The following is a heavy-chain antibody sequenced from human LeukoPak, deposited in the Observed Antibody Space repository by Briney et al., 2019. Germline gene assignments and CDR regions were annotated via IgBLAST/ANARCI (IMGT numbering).Heavy chain of an antibody. CDR3: AKDNYYDSSGHDAFDI. D-gene: IGHD3-22*01. Sequence: GGSLRLSCAASGFTFSSYAMSWVRQAPGKGLEWVAFIRYDGSNKYYADSVKGRFTISRDNSKNTLYLQMNSLRAEDTAVYYCAKDNYYDSSGHDAFDIWGQGTMVTVSS. J-gene: IGHJ3*02. CDR2: IRYDGSNK. V-gene: IGHV3-30*02. CDR1: GFTFSSYA.